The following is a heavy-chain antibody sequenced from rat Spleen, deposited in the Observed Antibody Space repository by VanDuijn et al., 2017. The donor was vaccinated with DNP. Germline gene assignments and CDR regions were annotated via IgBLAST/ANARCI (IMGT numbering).Heavy chain of an antibody. CDR3: ARGLNYGGYNYYWYFDF. D-gene: IGHD1-11*01. Sequence: EVQLQESGPGLVKPSQSLSLTCSVTGYSITSNYWAWIRTFPGNKMEWMGYISYRGYTGYNPSLKIRFSIARDTSKNQFFLQLNSVTTEDTATYYCARGLNYGGYNYYWYFDFWGPGIMVTVSS. CDR2: ISYRGYT. CDR1: GYSITSNY. V-gene: IGHV3-1*01. J-gene: IGHJ1*01.